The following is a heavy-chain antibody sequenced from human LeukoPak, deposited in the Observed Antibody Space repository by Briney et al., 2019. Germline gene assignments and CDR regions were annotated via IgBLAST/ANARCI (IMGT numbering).Heavy chain of an antibody. CDR3: AKDQNVGFGESFDY. CDR2: ISGSGGST. Sequence: GGSLRLSCAASGFTFSSYAMSWVRQAPGKGLEWISAISGSGGSTYYADSVKGRFTISRDNSKNTLFLQMNSLRAEDTAVYYCAKDQNVGFGESFDYWGQGTLVTGSS. V-gene: IGHV3-23*01. D-gene: IGHD3-10*01. CDR1: GFTFSSYA. J-gene: IGHJ4*02.